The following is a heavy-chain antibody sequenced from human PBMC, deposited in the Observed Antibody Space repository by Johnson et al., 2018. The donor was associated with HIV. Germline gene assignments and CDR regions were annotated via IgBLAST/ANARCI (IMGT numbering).Heavy chain of an antibody. CDR1: GFTFDDYG. J-gene: IGHJ3*02. Sequence: EVQVVESGGGAVRPGGSLRLSCAASGFTFDDYGMGWVRQGPGKGLEWVSGINWNGGSTGYADSVKGRFTISRDNAKNSLYLQMNSLRAEDTALYYCARELTSGSSMAFDIWGQGTMVTVSS. V-gene: IGHV3-20*04. CDR3: ARELTSGSSMAFDI. CDR2: INWNGGST. D-gene: IGHD1-26*01.